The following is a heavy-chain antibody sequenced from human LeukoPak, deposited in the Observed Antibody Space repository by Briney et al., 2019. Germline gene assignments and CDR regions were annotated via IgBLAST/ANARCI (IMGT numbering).Heavy chain of an antibody. CDR1: GFTFCSYA. Sequence: GGSLRLSCAASGFTFCSYAMSWVRQALGQGLEWVSTISGTSTNSYADAVKGRVTISRDNSKNTLYLHMNSLRAEDTAVYYCARLKQWQPQRYFFEYWGQGALVTVAS. J-gene: IGHJ4*02. CDR2: ISGTSTN. V-gene: IGHV3-23*01. CDR3: ARLKQWQPQRYFFEY. D-gene: IGHD6-19*01.